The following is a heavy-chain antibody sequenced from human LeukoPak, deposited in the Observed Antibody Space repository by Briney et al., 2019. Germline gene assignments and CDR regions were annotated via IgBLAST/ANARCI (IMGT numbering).Heavy chain of an antibody. Sequence: KTGGSLRLSCAASGFTFSNAWMSWVRQAPGKGLEWVGRIKSKTDGGTTDYTAPVKGRFTISRDDSKNTLYLQMNSLKTEDTAVYYCTTDRPLGATFGGVIVSPFDYWGQGTLVTVSS. J-gene: IGHJ4*02. D-gene: IGHD3-16*02. CDR2: IKSKTDGGTT. V-gene: IGHV3-15*01. CDR1: GFTFSNAW. CDR3: TTDRPLGATFGGVIVSPFDY.